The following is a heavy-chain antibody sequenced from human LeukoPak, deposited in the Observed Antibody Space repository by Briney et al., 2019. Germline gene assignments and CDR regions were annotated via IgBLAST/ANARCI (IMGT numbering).Heavy chain of an antibody. CDR1: GYTFTGYY. D-gene: IGHD1-26*01. J-gene: IGHJ4*02. V-gene: IGHV1-18*04. Sequence: ASVKVSCKASGYTFTGYYMHWVRQAPGQGLEWMGWISAYNGDTKYAQRYQDRVTLTTDTSTGTSYMELRSLRYDDTAVYYCARDYRARVGRHSDLGGECDYWGQGTLVTVSS. CDR3: ARDYRARVGRHSDLGGECDY. CDR2: ISAYNGDT.